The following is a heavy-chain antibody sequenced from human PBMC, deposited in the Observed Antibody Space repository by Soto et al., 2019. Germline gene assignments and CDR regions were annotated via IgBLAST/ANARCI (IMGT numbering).Heavy chain of an antibody. CDR3: ARTIPLYRPGYFDY. J-gene: IGHJ4*02. V-gene: IGHV1-69*01. D-gene: IGHD2-8*01. CDR2: IIPIFGTA. CDR1: GGTFSSYA. Sequence: QVQLVQSGAEVKKPGSSVKVSCKASGGTFSSYAISWVRQAPGQGLEWMGGIIPIFGTANYAQKFQGRVTITADESTSTDYMELSSLRSEDTAVYYCARTIPLYRPGYFDYWGQGTLVTVSS.